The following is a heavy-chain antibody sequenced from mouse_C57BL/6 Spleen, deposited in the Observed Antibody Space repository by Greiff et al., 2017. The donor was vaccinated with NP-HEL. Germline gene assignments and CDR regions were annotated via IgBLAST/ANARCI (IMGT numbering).Heavy chain of an antibody. D-gene: IGHD1-1*01. CDR1: GYTFTSYW. CDR2: IHPNSGST. V-gene: IGHV1-64*01. Sequence: VQLQQPGAELVKPGASVKLSCKASGYTFTSYWMHWVKQRPGQGLEWIGMIHPNSGSTNYNEKFKSKATLTVDKSSSTAYMQLSSLTSEDSAVYYCARSRELRYDFDYWGQGTTLTVSS. CDR3: ARSRELRYDFDY. J-gene: IGHJ2*01.